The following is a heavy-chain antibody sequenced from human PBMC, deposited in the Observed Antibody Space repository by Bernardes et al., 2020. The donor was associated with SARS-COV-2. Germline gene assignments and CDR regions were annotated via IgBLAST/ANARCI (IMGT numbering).Heavy chain of an antibody. V-gene: IGHV4-61*02. Sequence: SETLSLTCTVSGASISRGSFFWSWIRQPAGKGLEWVGRIYTSGTTSYNPSLESRVTISVDTSKNQLSLKVTSVTAADTAVYFCARQARVGSGRDRGDYYDLDVWGQGTTVTVS. CDR2: IYTSGTT. CDR1: GASISRGSFF. J-gene: IGHJ6*02. CDR3: ARQARVGSGRDRGDYYDLDV. D-gene: IGHD1-26*01.